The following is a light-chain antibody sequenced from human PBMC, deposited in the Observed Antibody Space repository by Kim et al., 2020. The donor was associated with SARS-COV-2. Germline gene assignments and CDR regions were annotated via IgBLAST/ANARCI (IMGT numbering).Light chain of an antibody. J-gene: IGLJ1*01. V-gene: IGLV3-19*01. CDR2: GKN. Sequence: LGQTVRITCQGDGRRSYYASWYQQKPGKAPVLVIYGKNDRPSGIPDRFSGSSSGNTASLTITGAQAEDEADYYCSSRDSSGNHYVFGTGTKVTVL. CDR3: SSRDSSGNHYV. CDR1: GRRSYY.